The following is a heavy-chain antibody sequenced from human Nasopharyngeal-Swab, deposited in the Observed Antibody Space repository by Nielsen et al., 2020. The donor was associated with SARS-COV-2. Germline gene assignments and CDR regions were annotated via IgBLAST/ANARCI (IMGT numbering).Heavy chain of an antibody. CDR2: INPSGGST. Sequence: ASVKVSCKASGYTFTNYYMHWVRQAPGQGLEWMGMINPSGGSTIYAQKFQGRVTMTEDTSTDTAYMELSSLRSEDTAVYYCARAINTENYYGSGSYYNWFDPWGQGTLVTVSS. D-gene: IGHD3-10*01. CDR3: ARAINTENYYGSGSYYNWFDP. J-gene: IGHJ5*02. V-gene: IGHV1-46*01. CDR1: GYTFTNYY.